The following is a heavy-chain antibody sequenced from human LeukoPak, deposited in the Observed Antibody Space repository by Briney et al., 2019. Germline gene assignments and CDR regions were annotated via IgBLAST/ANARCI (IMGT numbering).Heavy chain of an antibody. CDR1: GYSISSGYY. CDR2: IYHSGST. Sequence: PSETLSLTCTVSGYSISSGYYWGWIRQPPGKGLEWIGSIYHSGSTYYNPSLKSRVTISVDTSKNQFSLKLSSVTAADTAVYYCARQFRRDYDSSGYYLGRDYYYYYMDVWGKGTTVTISS. J-gene: IGHJ6*03. CDR3: ARQFRRDYDSSGYYLGRDYYYYYMDV. D-gene: IGHD3-22*01. V-gene: IGHV4-38-2*02.